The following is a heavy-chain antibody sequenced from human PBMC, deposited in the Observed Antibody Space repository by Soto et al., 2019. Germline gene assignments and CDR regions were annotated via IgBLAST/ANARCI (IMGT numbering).Heavy chain of an antibody. J-gene: IGHJ6*02. D-gene: IGHD5-18*01. CDR2: ISWDGGST. CDR3: AKDIAGGYSYVDYYYYGMDV. CDR1: GFTFDDYT. V-gene: IGHV3-43*01. Sequence: GGSLRLSCAASGFTFDDYTMHWVRQAPGKGLEWVSLISWDGGSTYYADSVKGRFTISRDNSKNSLYLQMNSLRTEDTALYYCAKDIAGGYSYVDYYYYGMDVWGQGTTVTVSS.